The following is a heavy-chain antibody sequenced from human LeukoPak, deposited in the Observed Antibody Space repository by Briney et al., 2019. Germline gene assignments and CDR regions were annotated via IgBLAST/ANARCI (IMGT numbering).Heavy chain of an antibody. Sequence: ASVKVSCKASGYTFTSYDINWVRQATGQGLEWMGWMNPNSGNTGYAQKFQGRVTITRNTSISTAYMELSSLRSEDTAVYYCARGGYCSGGSCYGYNWLDPWGQGTLVTVSS. CDR2: MNPNSGNT. J-gene: IGHJ5*02. D-gene: IGHD2-15*01. CDR3: ARGGYCSGGSCYGYNWLDP. V-gene: IGHV1-8*03. CDR1: GYTFTSYD.